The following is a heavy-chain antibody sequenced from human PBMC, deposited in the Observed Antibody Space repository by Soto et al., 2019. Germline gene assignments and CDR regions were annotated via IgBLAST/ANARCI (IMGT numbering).Heavy chain of an antibody. CDR1: GFTVSSNY. V-gene: IGHV3-53*02. J-gene: IGHJ4*02. CDR2: IYSGGST. D-gene: IGHD6-19*01. CDR3: ARVVTVAGFDY. Sequence: EVPLVETGGGLIQPGGSLRLSCAASGFTVSSNYMSWVRQAPGKGLEWVSVIYSGGSTYYADSVKGRFTISRDNSKNTLYLQMNSLRAEDTAVYYCARVVTVAGFDYWGQGTLVTVSS.